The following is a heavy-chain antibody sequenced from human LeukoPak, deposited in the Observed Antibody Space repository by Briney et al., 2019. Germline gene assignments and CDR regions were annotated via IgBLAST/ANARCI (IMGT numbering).Heavy chain of an antibody. D-gene: IGHD2-2*03. V-gene: IGHV3-21*01. CDR3: ASGYCSSTSCYFGRPSDYFDY. Sequence: GGSLRLSCAASGFTFSSYSMNWVRQVPGKGLEWVSSISSSSSYIYYADSVKGRFTISRDNAKNSLYLQMNSLRAEDTAVYYCASGYCSSTSCYFGRPSDYFDYWGQGTLVNVSS. CDR2: ISSSSSYI. CDR1: GFTFSSYS. J-gene: IGHJ4*02.